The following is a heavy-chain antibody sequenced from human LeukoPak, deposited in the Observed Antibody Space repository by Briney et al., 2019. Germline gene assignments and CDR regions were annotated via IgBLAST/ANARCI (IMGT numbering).Heavy chain of an antibody. J-gene: IGHJ4*02. Sequence: GGSLRLSCAASGFTVSSNYMNWFRQAPGKGLEWVGFIRSKAYSGTTEYAASVKGRFTISRDDSKSIAYLQMNSLKTEDTAVYYCTGYCGGDCYPDYWGQGTLVTVSS. CDR3: TGYCGGDCYPDY. CDR2: IRSKAYSGTT. CDR1: GFTVSSNY. V-gene: IGHV3-49*03. D-gene: IGHD2-21*02.